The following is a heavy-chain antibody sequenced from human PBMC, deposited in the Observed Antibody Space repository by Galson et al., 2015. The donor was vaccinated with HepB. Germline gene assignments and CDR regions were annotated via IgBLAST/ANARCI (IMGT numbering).Heavy chain of an antibody. CDR2: IWYDGSNK. CDR1: GFTFSSYG. Sequence: SLRLSCAASGFTFSSYGMHWVRQAPGKGLEWVAVIWYDGSNKYYADSVKGRFTISRDNSKNTLYLQMNSLRAEDTAVYYCARVWQGSSSFRYYYYMDVWGKGTTVTVSS. J-gene: IGHJ6*03. V-gene: IGHV3-33*01. CDR3: ARVWQGSSSFRYYYYMDV. D-gene: IGHD6-6*01.